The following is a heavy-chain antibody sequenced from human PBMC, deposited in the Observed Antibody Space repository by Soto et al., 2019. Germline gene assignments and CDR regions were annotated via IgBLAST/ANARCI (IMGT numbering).Heavy chain of an antibody. J-gene: IGHJ3*02. V-gene: IGHV3-73*01. CDR1: GFSFSGSA. CDR2: IRSKANSYAT. Sequence: EVQLVESGGGLVQPGGSLTLSCAASGFSFSGSAMHWVRQSSGKGLEWVGRIRSKANSYATAYAASVTGRFTVSRDDSKNMTYLQMNSLKTEDTAIYYCTRHRIIWANHVTTVISNDGFDIWGRGTVVTVSS. D-gene: IGHD4-17*01. CDR3: TRHRIIWANHVTTVISNDGFDI.